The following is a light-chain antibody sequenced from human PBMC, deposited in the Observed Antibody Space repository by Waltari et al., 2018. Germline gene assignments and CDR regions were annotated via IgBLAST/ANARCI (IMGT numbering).Light chain of an antibody. Sequence: AIQMTQSPSSLSASVGDRVIITCRASQDIGNDLAWFQQKPGKAPMLLIYAAATLQSGVPSRFSGSGSGTDFTLTVSSLQPEDFATYYCLQDFSYPLTFSQGTRVDIK. J-gene: IGKJ1*01. CDR1: QDIGND. CDR2: AAA. CDR3: LQDFSYPLT. V-gene: IGKV1-6*01.